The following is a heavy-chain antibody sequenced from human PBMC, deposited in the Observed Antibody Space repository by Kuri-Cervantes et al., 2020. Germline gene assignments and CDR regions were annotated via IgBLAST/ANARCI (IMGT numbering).Heavy chain of an antibody. CDR2: ISDSARTI. CDR1: GFDFSDNY. V-gene: IGHV3-11*01. D-gene: IGHD3-16*02. J-gene: IGHJ4*02. CDR3: ARGRIRGRLGDYIWGSYPEYFDY. Sequence: SQKISCAASGFDFSDNYMSWIRQAPRKGLEWVSYISDSARTIYYTDSVKGRFTISRDNAKNSVYLQMNSLRAEDTAVYYCARGRIRGRLGDYIWGSYPEYFDYWGQGTLVTVSS.